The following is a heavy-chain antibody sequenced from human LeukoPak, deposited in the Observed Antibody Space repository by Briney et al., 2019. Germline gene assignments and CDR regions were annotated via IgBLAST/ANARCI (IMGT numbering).Heavy chain of an antibody. CDR3: ARDRWGITGTD. CDR1: GGSISSYY. V-gene: IGHV4-59*13. J-gene: IGHJ4*02. Sequence: PSETLSLTCTVSGGSISSYYWSWIRQPPGKGLQWIGYISYSGSTNYNPSLKSRVTISVDTSKKQFSLKLSSVTAADTAVYYCARDRWGITGTDWGQGTLVTVSS. CDR2: ISYSGST. D-gene: IGHD1-20*01.